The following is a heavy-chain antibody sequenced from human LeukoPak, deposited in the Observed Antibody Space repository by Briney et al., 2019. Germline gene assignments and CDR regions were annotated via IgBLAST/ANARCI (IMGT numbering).Heavy chain of an antibody. Sequence: GGSLRLSCAASGFTFSSYSMNWVRQAPGKGLEWVSYISDSGNTIYYADSVKGRFTISRDNAKNSLYLQVNSLRSEDTAVYHCARGPFWSGYYDDWGRGTLVTVSS. V-gene: IGHV3-48*04. CDR3: ARGPFWSGYYDD. CDR2: ISDSGNTI. D-gene: IGHD3-3*01. CDR1: GFTFSSYS. J-gene: IGHJ4*02.